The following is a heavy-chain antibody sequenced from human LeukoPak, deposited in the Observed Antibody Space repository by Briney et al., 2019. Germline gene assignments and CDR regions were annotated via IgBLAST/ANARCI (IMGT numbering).Heavy chain of an antibody. D-gene: IGHD3-22*01. Sequence: PGGSLRLSCAASGFTFSSYSMTWVRQAPGKGLEWVSSISSSSSYIYYADSVKGRFTISRDNAKNSLYLQMNSLRAEDTAVYYCARDGPHYYDSSGYYKEFDYWGQGTLVTVSS. V-gene: IGHV3-21*01. J-gene: IGHJ4*02. CDR3: ARDGPHYYDSSGYYKEFDY. CDR2: ISSSSSYI. CDR1: GFTFSSYS.